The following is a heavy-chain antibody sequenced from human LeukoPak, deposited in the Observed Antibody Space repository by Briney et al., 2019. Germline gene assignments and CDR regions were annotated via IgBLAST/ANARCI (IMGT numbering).Heavy chain of an antibody. Sequence: PGGSLRRSCAASGFTFSSYSMNWVRQAPGKGLEWVSSISSSSSYIYYADSVKGRFTISRDNAKNSLYLQMNSLRAEDTAVYYCARDPQYSGSYSYGYWGQGTLVTVSS. CDR1: GFTFSSYS. CDR2: ISSSSSYI. D-gene: IGHD1-26*01. J-gene: IGHJ4*02. V-gene: IGHV3-21*01. CDR3: ARDPQYSGSYSYGY.